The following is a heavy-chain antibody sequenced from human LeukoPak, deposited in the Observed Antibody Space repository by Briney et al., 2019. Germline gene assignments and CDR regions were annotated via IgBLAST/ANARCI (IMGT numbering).Heavy chain of an antibody. Sequence: SGGSLRLSCVASGFTFSSYWMSWVRQAPGKGLEWVANINQDGSGKYYVDSVKGRFTISRDNAKSSLSLQMNGLRDEDTAVYYCTRGDLWGQGTLVTVSS. CDR2: INQDGSGK. J-gene: IGHJ4*02. CDR3: TRGDL. CDR1: GFTFSSYW. V-gene: IGHV3-7*01.